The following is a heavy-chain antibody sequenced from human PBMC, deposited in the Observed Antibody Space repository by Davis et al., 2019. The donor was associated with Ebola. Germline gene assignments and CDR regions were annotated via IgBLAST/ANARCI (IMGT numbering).Heavy chain of an antibody. J-gene: IGHJ4*02. Sequence: ASVKVSCKASGYTFTSYAMHWVRQAPGQRLEWMGWINAGNGNTKYSQKFQGRVTITRDTSASTAYMELSSLRSEDTAVYYCAREGLWFGEIDYWGQGTLVTVSS. CDR2: INAGNGNT. D-gene: IGHD3-10*01. V-gene: IGHV1-3*01. CDR3: AREGLWFGEIDY. CDR1: GYTFTSYA.